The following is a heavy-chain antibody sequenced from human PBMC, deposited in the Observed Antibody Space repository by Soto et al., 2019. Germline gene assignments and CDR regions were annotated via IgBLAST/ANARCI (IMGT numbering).Heavy chain of an antibody. V-gene: IGHV1-2*02. CDR3: ARDPRAREIGFLEWFQFGP. CDR2: INPNSGGT. CDR1: GYTFTGYY. J-gene: IGHJ5*02. D-gene: IGHD3-3*01. Sequence: ASVKVSCTASGYTFTGYYKHWVRQAPGQGLELMGWINPNSGGTNYAQKFQGRVTMTRDTSISTAYMELSRLRSDDTAVYYCARDPRAREIGFLEWFQFGPWGQGPLVSVSS.